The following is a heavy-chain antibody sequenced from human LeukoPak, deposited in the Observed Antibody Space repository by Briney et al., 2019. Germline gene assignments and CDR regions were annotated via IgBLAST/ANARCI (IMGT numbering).Heavy chain of an antibody. CDR1: GXSFTSYW. CDR3: ARPSVDGSGSYPY. CDR2: TDPSDSYS. J-gene: IGHJ4*02. D-gene: IGHD3-10*01. Sequence: AESLKISCNSSGXSFTSYWISWVRQMPGKGLEWMGRTDPSDSYSNYSPSFQGHVTISADKSISTAYLQWSSLKASDTARFYCARPSVDGSGSYPYWGQGTLVTVSS. V-gene: IGHV5-10-1*01.